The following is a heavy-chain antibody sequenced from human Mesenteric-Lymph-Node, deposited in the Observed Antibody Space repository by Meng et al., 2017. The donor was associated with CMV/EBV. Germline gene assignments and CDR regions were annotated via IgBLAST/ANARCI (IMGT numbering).Heavy chain of an antibody. CDR2: IDPSDSYI. V-gene: IGHV5-10-1*01. J-gene: IGHJ4*02. CDR1: GYSFTTYW. Sequence: CNGSGYSFTTYWISWVRQMPGKGLEWMGRIDPSDSYINYSPSFQGHVTISTDKSASTAYLQWSSLKASDTAIYYCARMGSSASYFDYWGQGTLVTVSS. CDR3: ARMGSSASYFDY. D-gene: IGHD2-2*01.